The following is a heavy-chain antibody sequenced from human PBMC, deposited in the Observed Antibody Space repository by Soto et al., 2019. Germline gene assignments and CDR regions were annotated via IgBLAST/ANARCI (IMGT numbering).Heavy chain of an antibody. J-gene: IGHJ5*02. Sequence: PSETLSLTCTVSGGSVSSGSYYWSWIRQPPGKGLEWIGYIYYSGSTNYNPSLKSRVTISVDTSKNQFSLKLSSVTAADTAVYYCARVVRYYYGSGSYYNVWFDPWGQGTLVTVS. CDR1: GGSVSSGSYY. V-gene: IGHV4-61*01. CDR2: IYYSGST. D-gene: IGHD3-10*01. CDR3: ARVVRYYYGSGSYYNVWFDP.